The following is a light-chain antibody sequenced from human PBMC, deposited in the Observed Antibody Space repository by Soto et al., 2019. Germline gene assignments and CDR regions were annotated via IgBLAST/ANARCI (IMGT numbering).Light chain of an antibody. CDR1: SSNLGSGYD. CDR2: GNR. J-gene: IGLJ3*02. CDR3: QAYDYSLTASV. V-gene: IGLV1-40*01. Sequence: QSVLTQPPSVSGATGQRVTLSCTGNSSNLGSGYDVHWYQQLPGAAPKLVIFGNRNRPSGVPERFSGSKSGTSASLAITGLQAEDEADYYCQAYDYSLTASVFCGGTKVTVL.